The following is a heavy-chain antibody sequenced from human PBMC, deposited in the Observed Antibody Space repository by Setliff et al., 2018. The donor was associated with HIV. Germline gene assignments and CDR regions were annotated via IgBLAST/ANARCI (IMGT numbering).Heavy chain of an antibody. CDR3: AGQWLVNWYFDL. CDR2: IYYTGST. Sequence: PSETLSLTCTVSGGSISSYYWSWIRQPPGKRLEWIGYIYYTGSTNYNPSLKSRVTISVDTSKNQFSLKLSSVTAADTAVYYCAGQWLVNWYFDLWGRGALSPSPQ. D-gene: IGHD6-19*01. V-gene: IGHV4-59*08. J-gene: IGHJ2*01. CDR1: GGSISSYY.